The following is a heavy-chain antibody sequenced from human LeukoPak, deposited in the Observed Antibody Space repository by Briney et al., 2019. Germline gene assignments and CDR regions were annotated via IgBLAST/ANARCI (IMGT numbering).Heavy chain of an antibody. CDR3: ATMPRIAAAGDPVRVQFDY. Sequence: ASVKVSCKVSGYTLTELSMHWVRQAPGKGLEWMGGFDPEDGETIYAQKFQGRVTMTEDTSTDTAYMELSSLRSEDTAVYYCATMPRIAAAGDPVRVQFDYWGQGTLVTVSS. J-gene: IGHJ4*02. V-gene: IGHV1-24*01. D-gene: IGHD6-13*01. CDR2: FDPEDGET. CDR1: GYTLTELS.